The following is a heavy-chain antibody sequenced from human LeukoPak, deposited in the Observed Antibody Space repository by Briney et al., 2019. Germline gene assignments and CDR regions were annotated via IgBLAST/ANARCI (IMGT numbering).Heavy chain of an antibody. CDR3: ATTKYFQH. V-gene: IGHV3-30*03. J-gene: IGHJ1*01. CDR2: ISYDGSNK. Sequence: HPGGSLRLSCAASGFTFSSYDMHWVRQAPGKGLEWAAVISYDGSNKYYADSVKGRFTISRDNSKNTLYLKMNSLRVEDTAVCYCATTKYFQHWGQGTLVTVSS. D-gene: IGHD1-1*01. CDR1: GFTFSSYD.